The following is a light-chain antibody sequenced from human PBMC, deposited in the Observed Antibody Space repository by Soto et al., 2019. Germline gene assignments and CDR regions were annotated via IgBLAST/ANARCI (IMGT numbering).Light chain of an antibody. CDR2: STN. Sequence: QAVVPQEPSLTVSPGGTGTLTCATSTGAVTSGYYPNWFQQKPGRAPSALIYSTNNKYSWTPARFSGSLLGGKAALTLSGVQPEDEADYYCLLYYGGQLGVFGGGTKRTVI. V-gene: IGLV7-43*01. CDR1: TGAVTSGYY. J-gene: IGLJ2*01. CDR3: LLYYGGQLGV.